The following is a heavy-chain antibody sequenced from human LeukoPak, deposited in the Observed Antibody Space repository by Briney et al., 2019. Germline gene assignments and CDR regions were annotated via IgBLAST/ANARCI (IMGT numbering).Heavy chain of an antibody. V-gene: IGHV4-39*01. CDR2: IYHSGST. Sequence: SETLSLTCTVSGGSISSYYWSWIRQPPGKGLEWIGSIYHSGSTYYNPSLKSRVTISEDTSKNQFSLKLSSVTAADTAVYYCARHDWVYWGQGTLVTVSS. J-gene: IGHJ4*02. CDR3: ARHDWVY. CDR1: GGSISSYY. D-gene: IGHD2-21*01.